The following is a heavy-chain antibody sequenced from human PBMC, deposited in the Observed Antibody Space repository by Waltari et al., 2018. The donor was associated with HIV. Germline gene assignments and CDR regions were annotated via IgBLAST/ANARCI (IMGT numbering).Heavy chain of an antibody. CDR2: VWYDEKNK. CDR1: RFTFSSYG. V-gene: IGHV3-33*01. Sequence: QVQLVEPGGGVGQPGRSLRLSCAASRFTFSSYGMHWVRQAPGKGLEWLAVVWYDEKNKYYADSVKGRFTVSRDNSKNTLFLQMNSLRVDDTAVYYCARTPYDTSGYCFDYWGQGTLVTVSS. D-gene: IGHD3-22*01. J-gene: IGHJ4*02. CDR3: ARTPYDTSGYCFDY.